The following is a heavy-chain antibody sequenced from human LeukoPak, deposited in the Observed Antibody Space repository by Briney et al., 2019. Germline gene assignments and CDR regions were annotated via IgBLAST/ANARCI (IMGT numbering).Heavy chain of an antibody. CDR2: INPNSGGT. CDR3: ARDLYYYDSSGYHNGMDV. Sequence: ASVKVSCKASGYTFTRYYMHWVRQAPGQGLEWMGWINPNSGGTNYAQKLQGRVTMTRDTSISTAYMELSRLRSDDTAVYYCARDLYYYDSSGYHNGMDVWGQGTTVTVSS. CDR1: GYTFTRYY. J-gene: IGHJ6*02. D-gene: IGHD3-22*01. V-gene: IGHV1-2*02.